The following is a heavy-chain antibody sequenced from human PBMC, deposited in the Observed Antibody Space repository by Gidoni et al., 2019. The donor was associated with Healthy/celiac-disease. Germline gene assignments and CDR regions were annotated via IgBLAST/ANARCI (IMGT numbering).Heavy chain of an antibody. J-gene: IGHJ6*02. CDR3: AGNPVRGSGSYYGNYYGMDV. V-gene: IGHV4-61*02. CDR1: GGSISSGSYY. CDR2: IYTSGST. Sequence: QVQLQESGPGLVKPSQTLSLTCTVSGGSISSGSYYWSWIRQPAGKGLEWIGRIYTSGSTNYNPSLKSRVTISVDTSKNQFSLKLSSVTAADTAVYYCAGNPVRGSGSYYGNYYGMDVWGQGTTVTVSS. D-gene: IGHD3-10*01.